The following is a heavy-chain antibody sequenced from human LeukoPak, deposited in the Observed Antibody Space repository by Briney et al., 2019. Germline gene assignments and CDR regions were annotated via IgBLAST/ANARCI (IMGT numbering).Heavy chain of an antibody. CDR1: GFTFSSHG. CDR2: INGSGGST. Sequence: YPGGTLRLSCAASGFTFSSHGMNWVRQAPGKGLEWVSDINGSGGSTYYADSVKGRFTISRDNSKNTLYLLMNSLRAEDTAVYYCAKSLLRPGYWGQGTLVTVSS. D-gene: IGHD3-3*01. J-gene: IGHJ4*02. V-gene: IGHV3-23*01. CDR3: AKSLLRPGY.